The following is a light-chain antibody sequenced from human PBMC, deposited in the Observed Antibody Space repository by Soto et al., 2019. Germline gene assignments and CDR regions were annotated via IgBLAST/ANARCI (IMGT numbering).Light chain of an antibody. Sequence: EMVMTQSPGTLSVSPGERATLSCRASQSISNNLAWYQQKAGQAPRLLIYGASTRATGIPARFSGSGSVTEFTLTISSLQSEDFAVYYCQQFNNWPPKVTFGQGTRLEIK. V-gene: IGKV3-15*01. CDR3: QQFNNWPPKVT. CDR1: QSISNN. CDR2: GAS. J-gene: IGKJ5*01.